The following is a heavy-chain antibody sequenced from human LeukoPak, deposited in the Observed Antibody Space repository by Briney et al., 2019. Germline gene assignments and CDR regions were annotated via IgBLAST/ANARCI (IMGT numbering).Heavy chain of an antibody. CDR2: IYHSGST. CDR3: ARVGSWYSAFDY. Sequence: SETLSLTCAVSGGSLSSGGYSWSWIRQPPGKGLEWIGYIYHSGSTYYNPSLKSRVTISVDRSKNQFSLKLSSVTAADTAVYYCARVGSWYSAFDYWGQGTLVTVSS. CDR1: GGSLSSGGYS. V-gene: IGHV4-30-2*01. D-gene: IGHD6-13*01. J-gene: IGHJ4*02.